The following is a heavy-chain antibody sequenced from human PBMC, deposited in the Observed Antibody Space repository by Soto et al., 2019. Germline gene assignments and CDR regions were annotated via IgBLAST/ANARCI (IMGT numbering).Heavy chain of an antibody. D-gene: IGHD3-10*01. CDR1: GGTFSSYA. V-gene: IGHV1-69*13. CDR3: AREPIVDYGSGSYSDY. CDR2: IIPIFGTA. J-gene: IGHJ4*02. Sequence: GASVKVSCKASGGTFSSYAISWVRQAPGQGLEWMGGIIPIFGTANYAQKFQGRVTITADESTSTAYMELSSLRSEDTAVYYCAREPIVDYGSGSYSDYWGQGTLVTVS.